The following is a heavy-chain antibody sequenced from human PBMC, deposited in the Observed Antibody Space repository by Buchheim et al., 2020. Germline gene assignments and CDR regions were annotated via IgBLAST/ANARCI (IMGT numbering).Heavy chain of an antibody. V-gene: IGHV3-30*18. CDR3: AKDRSYGAGGLVY. CDR2: ISYDGSNK. D-gene: IGHD5-18*01. J-gene: IGHJ4*02. Sequence: QVQLVESGGGVVQPGRSLRLSCAASGFTFSSYGMHWVRQAPGKGLEWVAVISYDGSNKYYADSVKGRFTISRDNSKNTLYLQMNSLRAEDTAVYYCAKDRSYGAGGLVYWGQGTL. CDR1: GFTFSSYG.